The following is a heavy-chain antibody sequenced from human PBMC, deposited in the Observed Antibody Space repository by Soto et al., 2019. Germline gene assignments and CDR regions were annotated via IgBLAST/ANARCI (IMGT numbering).Heavy chain of an antibody. Sequence: GASVKVSWKASGGTFSSYAISWVRQAPGQGLEWMGGIIPIFGTANCAQKFQGRVTITADESTSTAYMELSSLRSEDTAVYYCARVNGYSSPYYYYYYGMDVWGQGTTVTVSS. D-gene: IGHD6-13*01. CDR3: ARVNGYSSPYYYYYYGMDV. J-gene: IGHJ6*02. CDR1: GGTFSSYA. CDR2: IIPIFGTA. V-gene: IGHV1-69*13.